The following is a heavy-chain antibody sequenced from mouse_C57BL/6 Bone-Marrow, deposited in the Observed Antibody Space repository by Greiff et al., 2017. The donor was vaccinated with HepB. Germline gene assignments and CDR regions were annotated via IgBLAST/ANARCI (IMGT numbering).Heavy chain of an antibody. CDR1: GYTFTDYY. CDR3: ASLYGSSHFDV. Sequence: EVQLQQSGPELVKPGASVKISCKASGYTFTDYYMNWVKQSHGKSLEWIGDINPNNGGTSYNQKFKGKATLTVDKSSSTAYMELRSLTSEDSAVYYCASLYGSSHFDVWGTGTTVTVSS. D-gene: IGHD1-1*01. J-gene: IGHJ1*03. V-gene: IGHV1-26*01. CDR2: INPNNGGT.